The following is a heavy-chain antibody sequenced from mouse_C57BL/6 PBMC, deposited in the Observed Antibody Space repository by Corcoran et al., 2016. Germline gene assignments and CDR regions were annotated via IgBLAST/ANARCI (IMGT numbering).Heavy chain of an antibody. V-gene: IGHV9-3*01. Sequence: QIQLVQSGPELKKPGETVKISCKASGYTFTTYGMSWVKQAPGKGLKWMGWINTYSGVPTYADDFKGRFAFSLETSASTAYLQINNLKNEDTATYFCAREGITTVVATDYFDYWGQGTTLTVSS. CDR2: INTYSGVP. CDR1: GYTFTTYG. CDR3: AREGITTVVATDYFDY. J-gene: IGHJ2*01. D-gene: IGHD1-1*01.